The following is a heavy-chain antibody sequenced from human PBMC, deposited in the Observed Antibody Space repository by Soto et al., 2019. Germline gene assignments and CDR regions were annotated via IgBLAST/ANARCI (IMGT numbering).Heavy chain of an antibody. D-gene: IGHD6-13*01. J-gene: IGHJ4*02. CDR3: ARDAGYSSSWYPYYFDY. CDR1: GFTFSTYA. V-gene: IGHV3-48*02. Sequence: GGSLRLSCAASGFTFSTYAMNWVRQAPGRGLEWVSYISVSDSTMYYADSLKDRFTISRDNAKDSVYLQMNSLSDEDTAVYYCARDAGYSSSWYPYYFDYWGQGTLVTVSS. CDR2: ISVSDSTM.